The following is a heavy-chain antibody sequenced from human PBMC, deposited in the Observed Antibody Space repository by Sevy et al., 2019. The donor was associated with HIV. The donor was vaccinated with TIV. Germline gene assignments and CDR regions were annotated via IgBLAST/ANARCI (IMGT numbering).Heavy chain of an antibody. D-gene: IGHD2-8*01. CDR2: LSFGCGEI. Sequence: QAGGSLRLSCAASGFTFSKYSMSWVRQPPGKGLDWVSTLSFGCGEINYPDSVKGRFAISRDNSKSSVYLQMNNLRPEDTAVYYCAREGCTKPHDYWGQGTLVTVSS. CDR1: GFTFSKYS. J-gene: IGHJ4*02. CDR3: AREGCTKPHDY. V-gene: IGHV3-23*01.